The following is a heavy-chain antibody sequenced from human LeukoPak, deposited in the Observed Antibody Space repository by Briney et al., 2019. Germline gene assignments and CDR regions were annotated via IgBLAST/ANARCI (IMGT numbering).Heavy chain of an antibody. D-gene: IGHD3-9*01. J-gene: IGHJ6*03. CDR1: GGSFSGYY. Sequence: MPSETLSLTCAVYGGSFSGYYWSWIRQPPGKGLEWIGYIYYSGSTNYNPSLKSRVTISVDTSKNQFSLKLSSVTAADTAVYYCARVGGFDDILTGYYYYYYYMDVWGKGTTVTISS. CDR3: ARVGGFDDILTGYYYYYYYMDV. CDR2: IYYSGST. V-gene: IGHV4-59*01.